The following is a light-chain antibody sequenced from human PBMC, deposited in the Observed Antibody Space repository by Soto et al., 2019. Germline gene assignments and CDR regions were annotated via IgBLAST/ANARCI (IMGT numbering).Light chain of an antibody. CDR1: SSNIKTNG. Sequence: QSVLTQPPSASGTPGQRVTISRSGGSSNIKTNGVSWYQQVPGAAPKLLIYSNNQRPSGAPDRFTGSKSGTSASLAIAGLQSEDEATYHCATWDDSLNGLIFGGGTKVTVL. J-gene: IGLJ2*01. CDR2: SNN. CDR3: ATWDDSLNGLI. V-gene: IGLV1-44*01.